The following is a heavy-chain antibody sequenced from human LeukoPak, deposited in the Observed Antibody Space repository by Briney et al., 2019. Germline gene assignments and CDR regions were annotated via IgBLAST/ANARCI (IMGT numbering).Heavy chain of an antibody. CDR3: ARGGIPTGPYYYFYYMDV. D-gene: IGHD3-10*01. V-gene: IGHV3-30*01. Sequence: PGGSLRLSCAASGFTFSRNVMHWVRQAPGKGLEWVALTSYDGNNKFYADSVKGRVTISRDNSRNTLYLQMNSLRGEDAAVYSCARGGIPTGPYYYFYYMDVWGKGAAVTVSS. CDR1: GFTFSRNV. CDR2: TSYDGNNK. J-gene: IGHJ6*03.